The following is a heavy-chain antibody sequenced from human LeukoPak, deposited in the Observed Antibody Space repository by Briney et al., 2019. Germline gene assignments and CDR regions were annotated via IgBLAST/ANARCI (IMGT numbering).Heavy chain of an antibody. D-gene: IGHD5-12*01. V-gene: IGHV1-18*01. CDR3: ARVEMTEWLRSGIDY. CDR1: GYTFTSYG. CDR2: ISAYNGNT. Sequence: ASVKVSCKASGYTFTSYGISWVRQAPGQGLEWMGWISAYNGNTNYAQKLQGRVTMTTDTSTGTAYMELRSLRSDDTAVYYCARVEMTEWLRSGIDYWGQGTLVTVSS. J-gene: IGHJ4*02.